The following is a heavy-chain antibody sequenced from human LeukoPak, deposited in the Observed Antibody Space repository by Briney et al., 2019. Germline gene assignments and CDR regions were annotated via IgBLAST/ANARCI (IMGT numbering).Heavy chain of an antibody. CDR2: IYYSGST. Sequence: KPSETLSLTCTVSGGSISSGNYYWGWIRQPPGKGLEWIGSIYYSGSTYYNPSLKSRVTISVDTSKNQFSLKLSSVTAADTAVYYCARRFRPDGFDYWGQGTLVTVSS. J-gene: IGHJ4*02. CDR3: ARRFRPDGFDY. V-gene: IGHV4-39*07. CDR1: GGSISSGNYY. D-gene: IGHD3-10*01.